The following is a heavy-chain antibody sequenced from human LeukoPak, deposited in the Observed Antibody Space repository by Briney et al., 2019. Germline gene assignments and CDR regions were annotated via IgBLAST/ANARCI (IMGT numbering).Heavy chain of an antibody. Sequence: SQTLSLTCAISGDSVSSNSAAWNWIRQSPSRGLEWLGRTYYRSKWYNDYAVSVKSRITINPDTSKNQFSLQLNSVTPEDTAVYYCARELPYCSADSCYYRWFDPWGQGTLVTASS. CDR1: GDSVSSNSAA. CDR3: ARELPYCSADSCYYRWFDP. D-gene: IGHD2-15*01. V-gene: IGHV6-1*01. J-gene: IGHJ5*02. CDR2: TYYRSKWYN.